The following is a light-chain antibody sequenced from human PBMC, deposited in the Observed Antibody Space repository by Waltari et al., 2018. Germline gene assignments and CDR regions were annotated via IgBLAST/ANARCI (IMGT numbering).Light chain of an antibody. CDR2: EVN. V-gene: IGLV2-8*01. Sequence: QSALTQPPSASGSPGQSVTIPCTGTSSDVGGYDYVSWYQQHPGKAPKLIIYEVNKRPSGVPDRFSGSKSGNTASLTVSGLQAEDEADYYCSSYTSSNNCVFGTGTKVTVL. CDR1: SSDVGGYDY. CDR3: SSYTSSNNCV. J-gene: IGLJ1*01.